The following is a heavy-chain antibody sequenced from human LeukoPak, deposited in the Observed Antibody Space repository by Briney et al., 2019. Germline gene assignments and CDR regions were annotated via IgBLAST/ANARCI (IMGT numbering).Heavy chain of an antibody. J-gene: IGHJ6*03. CDR3: ARHSSGWYYYYYYMDA. Sequence: GGSLRLSCAASGFTFSSYWMSWVRQAPGKGLEWVANIKQDGSEKYYVDSVKGRFTISRDNAKNSLYLQMNSLRAEDTAVYYCARHSSGWYYYYYYMDAWGKGTTVTVSS. V-gene: IGHV3-7*01. CDR1: GFTFSSYW. D-gene: IGHD6-19*01. CDR2: IKQDGSEK.